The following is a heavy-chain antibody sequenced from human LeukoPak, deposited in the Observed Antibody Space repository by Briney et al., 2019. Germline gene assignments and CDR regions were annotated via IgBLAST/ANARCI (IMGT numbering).Heavy chain of an antibody. CDR1: GDSISIYY. Sequence: SETLSLTCTVSGDSISIYYWSWIRQPPGKGLEWIGYIYNSGSTNYNPSLKSRVTISVDTSKNQFSLKLSSVTAADTAVYYCARFLSGVDVNYGMDVWGQGTTVTVSS. J-gene: IGHJ6*02. D-gene: IGHD3-16*02. CDR2: IYNSGST. V-gene: IGHV4-59*12. CDR3: ARFLSGVDVNYGMDV.